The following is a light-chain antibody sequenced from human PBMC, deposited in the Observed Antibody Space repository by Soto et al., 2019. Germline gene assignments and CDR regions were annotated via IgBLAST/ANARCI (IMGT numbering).Light chain of an antibody. CDR3: QHRSNCPFT. J-gene: IGKJ3*01. Sequence: IVLTQSPSTLSLSPGERVTLSCRASQSVSSYLAWYQQKPGQAPRLLIYAASNRATGIPARFSGSGSGTDFTLTISSLEPEDFAVYYCQHRSNCPFTFGPGTKVDIK. CDR2: AAS. CDR1: QSVSSY. V-gene: IGKV3-11*01.